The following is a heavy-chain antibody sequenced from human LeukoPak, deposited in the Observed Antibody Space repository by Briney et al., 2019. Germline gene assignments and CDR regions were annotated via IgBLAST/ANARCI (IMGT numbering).Heavy chain of an antibody. CDR3: AISGSYFDAFDI. CDR1: GGSISSGDYY. V-gene: IGHV4-61*08. D-gene: IGHD1-26*01. Sequence: KPSETLSLTCTVSGGSISSGDYYWSWIRQPPGKGLEWIGYIYYSGSTNYNPSLKSRVTISVDTSKNQFSLKLSSVTAADTAVYYCAISGSYFDAFDIWGQGTMVTVSS. CDR2: IYYSGST. J-gene: IGHJ3*02.